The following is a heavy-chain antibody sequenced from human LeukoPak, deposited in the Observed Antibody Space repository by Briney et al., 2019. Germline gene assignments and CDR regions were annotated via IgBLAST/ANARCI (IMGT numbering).Heavy chain of an antibody. V-gene: IGHV4-59*08. J-gene: IGHJ4*02. Sequence: PETLSLTCSVSGGSISSLYWSWIRQPPGKGLEWIGYIYYTGSTNYNPSLKSRVTMFVDMSKNQFSLRLSSVTAADTAVHYCARHRAYSSSSPFDYWGQGTLVTVSS. D-gene: IGHD6-6*01. CDR2: IYYTGST. CDR3: ARHRAYSSSSPFDY. CDR1: GGSISSLY.